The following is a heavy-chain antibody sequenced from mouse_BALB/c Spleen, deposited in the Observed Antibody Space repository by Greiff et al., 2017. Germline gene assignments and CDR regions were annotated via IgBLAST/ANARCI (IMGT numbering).Heavy chain of an antibody. J-gene: IGHJ3*01. D-gene: IGHD1-1*01. CDR1: GFTFSSYA. Sequence: EVKLVESGGGLVKPGGSLKLSCAASGFTFSSYAMSWVRQTPEKRLEWVASISSGGSTYYPDSVKGRFTISRDNARNILYLQMSSLRSEDTAMYYCAREDYYGSSYGFAYWGQGTLVTVSA. CDR3: AREDYYGSSYGFAY. CDR2: ISSGGST. V-gene: IGHV5-6-5*01.